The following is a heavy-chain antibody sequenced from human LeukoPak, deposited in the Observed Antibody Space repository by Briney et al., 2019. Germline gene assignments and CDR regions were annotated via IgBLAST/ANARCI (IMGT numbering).Heavy chain of an antibody. V-gene: IGHV3-30*02. CDR2: IRYDGSNE. CDR1: GFTFSSYG. CDR3: AREEDTAMPKAAQDYYYGMDV. D-gene: IGHD5-18*01. J-gene: IGHJ6*02. Sequence: PGGSLRLSCAASGFTFSSYGMHWVRQAPGKRLEWVAFIRYDGSNEYYADSVKGRFTISRDNSKNTLYLQMNSLRAEDTAVYYCAREEDTAMPKAAQDYYYGMDVWGQGTTVTVSS.